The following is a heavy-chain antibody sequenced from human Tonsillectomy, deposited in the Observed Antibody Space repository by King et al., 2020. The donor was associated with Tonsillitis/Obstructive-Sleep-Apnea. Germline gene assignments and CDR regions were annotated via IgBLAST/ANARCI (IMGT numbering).Heavy chain of an antibody. V-gene: IGHV1-69*10. D-gene: IGHD3-22*01. CDR3: ARDPPTPPEIVVVHPVDWFVP. CDR1: GGTFSSYA. Sequence: MQLVQSGAEVKKPGSSVKVSCKASGGTFSSYAISWVRQAPGQGLEWMGGIIPILGIATYAQKFQGRVTITEDKSTSTAYMELSSLRSEDTAVYYCARDPPTPPEIVVVHPVDWFVPWGQGALVTVSS. CDR2: IIPILGIA. J-gene: IGHJ5*02.